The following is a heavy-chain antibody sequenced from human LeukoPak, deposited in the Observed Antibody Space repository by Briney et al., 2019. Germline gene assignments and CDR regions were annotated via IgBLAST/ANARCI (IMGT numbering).Heavy chain of an antibody. V-gene: IGHV1-24*01. D-gene: IGHD6-13*01. J-gene: IGHJ4*02. Sequence: ASVKVSCKVSGYTLTELSMHWVRQAPGKGLEWMGGFDPEDGETIYAQKFQGRVTVTCDTSTNTAYLELRSLKLEDTAIYYCARAPAGTLDFWGQGTLVTVS. CDR1: GYTLTELS. CDR3: ARAPAGTLDF. CDR2: FDPEDGET.